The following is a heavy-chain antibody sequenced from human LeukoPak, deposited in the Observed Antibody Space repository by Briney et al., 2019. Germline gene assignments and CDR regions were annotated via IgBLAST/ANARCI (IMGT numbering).Heavy chain of an antibody. J-gene: IGHJ6*02. V-gene: IGHV3-66*01. Sequence: TGGSLRLSCAASRFTDTRNYMIWPPPAPGKGLEWVSIITSAGATQYSTSVKGRFTISRDSSKNTVYLEMNSLRAEDTAVYYCATRGLSGYYYGMDVWGQGTTVNVPS. CDR1: RFTDTRNY. D-gene: IGHD3-10*01. CDR2: ITSAGAT. CDR3: ATRGLSGYYYGMDV.